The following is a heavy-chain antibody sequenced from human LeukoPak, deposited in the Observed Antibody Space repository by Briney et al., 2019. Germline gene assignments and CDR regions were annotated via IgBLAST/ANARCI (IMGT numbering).Heavy chain of an antibody. CDR1: GYTFTGYY. V-gene: IGHV1-2*02. D-gene: IGHD1-1*01. J-gene: IGHJ3*02. CDR3: ARYGTEGDAFDI. Sequence: ASVKVSCKASGYTFTGYYMHWVRQAPGQGLEWMGWINPNSGGTNYAQKFQGRVTMTRDTSISTAYMELSRLRAGDTAVYYCARYGTEGDAFDIWGQGTMVTVSS. CDR2: INPNSGGT.